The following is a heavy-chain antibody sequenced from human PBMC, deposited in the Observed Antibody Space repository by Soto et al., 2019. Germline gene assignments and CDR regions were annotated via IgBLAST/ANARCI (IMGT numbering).Heavy chain of an antibody. CDR1: GGSISTYY. CDR3: ARHGGRYCSGGSCYIYWHFDL. V-gene: IGHV4-59*08. Sequence: SETLSLTCTVSGGSISTYYWSWIRQPPGKGLEWIGYIYDSGSTDYNPSLKSRVTISVDTSKNQFSPKLSSVTAADTAVYYCARHGGRYCSGGSCYIYWHFDLWGRGTLVTVSS. J-gene: IGHJ2*01. CDR2: IYDSGST. D-gene: IGHD2-15*01.